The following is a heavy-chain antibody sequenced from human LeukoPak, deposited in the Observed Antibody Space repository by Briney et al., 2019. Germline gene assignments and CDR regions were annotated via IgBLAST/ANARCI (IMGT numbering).Heavy chain of an antibody. D-gene: IGHD3-10*01. Sequence: ASVKVSCKASGYSFTDYYMHWVRQAPGQGLEWMGWISPRSGDTSYAQKFQGRVTMTRDTSINTVDMDLSGLTSDDTAVFYCARGREIHGGSDTKLDDYWGQGTLVTVSP. CDR1: GYSFTDYY. CDR2: ISPRSGDT. J-gene: IGHJ4*02. V-gene: IGHV1-2*02. CDR3: ARGREIHGGSDTKLDDY.